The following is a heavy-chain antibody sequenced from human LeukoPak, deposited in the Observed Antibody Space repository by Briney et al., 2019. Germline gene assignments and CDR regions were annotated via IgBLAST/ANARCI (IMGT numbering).Heavy chain of an antibody. CDR1: GFTFDDYA. CDR2: ISWNSGSI. D-gene: IGHD7-27*01. V-gene: IGHV3-9*01. CDR3: AKDTGDANFDY. J-gene: IGHJ4*02. Sequence: QPGRSLRLSCAASGFTFDDYAMHWVRQAPGKGLEWVSGISWNSGSIGYADSVKGRFTISRDNAKNSLYLQMNSLRAEDTALYYCAKDTGDANFDYWGQGTLVTVSS.